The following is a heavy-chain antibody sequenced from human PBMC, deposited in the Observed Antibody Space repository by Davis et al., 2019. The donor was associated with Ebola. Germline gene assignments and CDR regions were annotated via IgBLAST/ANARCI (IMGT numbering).Heavy chain of an antibody. CDR2: ISSSSSYI. J-gene: IGHJ4*01. CDR1: GFTFSSYS. D-gene: IGHD5-12*01. Sequence: GGSLRLSCAASGFTFSSYSMNWVRQAPGEGLEWVSSISSSSSYIYYADSVKGRFTISRDNAKNSLYLQMNSLRAEDTAVYYCARAPLGWLLKLGLDYWGQGTLVTVSS. CDR3: ARAPLGWLLKLGLDY. V-gene: IGHV3-21*01.